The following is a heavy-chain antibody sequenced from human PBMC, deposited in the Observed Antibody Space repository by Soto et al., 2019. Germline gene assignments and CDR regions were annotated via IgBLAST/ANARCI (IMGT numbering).Heavy chain of an antibody. J-gene: IGHJ4*02. Sequence: LRLSCAAAGFTFSSYGMHWVRQAPGKGLEWVAVISYDGSNKYYADSVKGRFTISRDNSKNTLYLQMNSLRAEATPVYYCATPPSSTSWYHLNYWRQRPLVTASS. CDR2: ISYDGSNK. CDR1: GFTFSSYG. CDR3: ATPPSSTSWYHLNY. V-gene: IGHV3-30*03. D-gene: IGHD6-13*01.